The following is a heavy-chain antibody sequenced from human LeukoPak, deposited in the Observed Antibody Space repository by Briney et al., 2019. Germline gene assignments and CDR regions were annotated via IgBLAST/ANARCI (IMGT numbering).Heavy chain of an antibody. D-gene: IGHD4-11*01. V-gene: IGHV3-30-3*01. CDR3: AREGEAVTTLYDY. J-gene: IGHJ4*02. Sequence: GRSLRLSCAASGFTFSSYAMHWVRQAPGKGLEWVAVISYDGSNKYYADSVKGRFTISRDNSKNTLYLQMNSLRAEDTAVYYCAREGEAVTTLYDYWGQGTLVTVSS. CDR2: ISYDGSNK. CDR1: GFTFSSYA.